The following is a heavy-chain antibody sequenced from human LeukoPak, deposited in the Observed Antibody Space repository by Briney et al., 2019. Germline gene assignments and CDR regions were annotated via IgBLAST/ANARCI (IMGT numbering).Heavy chain of an antibody. D-gene: IGHD6-19*01. CDR3: ARAMAGTAYYLDY. CDR1: GGSISSHY. V-gene: IGHV4-59*11. CDR2: IYYSGST. Sequence: SETLSLTCTVSGGSISSHYWSWIRQPPGKGLEWIGYIYYSGSTNYNPSLKSRVTISVDTSNNQVSLKLSSVTAADTALYYCARAMAGTAYYLDYWGQGTLVTVSS. J-gene: IGHJ4*02.